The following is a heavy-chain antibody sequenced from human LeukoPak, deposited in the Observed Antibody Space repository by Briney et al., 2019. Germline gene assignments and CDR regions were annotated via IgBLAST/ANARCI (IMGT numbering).Heavy chain of an antibody. CDR1: GYTFTGYY. Sequence: ASVKVSCKASGYTFTGYYMHWVRQAPGQGLEWMGWINPNSGGTNYAQKFQGWVTITRDTSISTAYMELSRLRSDDTAVYYCARNYCSSTSCQGWDAFDIWGQGTMVTVSS. CDR3: ARNYCSSTSCQGWDAFDI. V-gene: IGHV1-2*04. CDR2: INPNSGGT. J-gene: IGHJ3*02. D-gene: IGHD2-2*01.